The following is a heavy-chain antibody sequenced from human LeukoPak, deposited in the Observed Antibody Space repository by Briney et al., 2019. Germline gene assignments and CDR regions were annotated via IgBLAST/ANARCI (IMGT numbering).Heavy chain of an antibody. CDR2: ISAPGGNT. Sequence: DPGGSLRLSCAASGFTFSSYALSGVRQPPGKGLEGFSTISAPGGNTYYADSVTGRFTISRDSSKSTLYLQMNSLRAEDTAVYYCAKGGGYSRNAFDIWGQGTMVTVSS. J-gene: IGHJ3*02. CDR3: AKGGGYSRNAFDI. D-gene: IGHD2-15*01. CDR1: GFTFSSYA. V-gene: IGHV3-23*01.